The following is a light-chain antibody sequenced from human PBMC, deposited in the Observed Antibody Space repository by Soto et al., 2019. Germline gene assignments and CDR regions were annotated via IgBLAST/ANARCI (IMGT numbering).Light chain of an antibody. CDR2: WAS. CDR1: QSVLYNSNNKNY. Sequence: DIVMTQSPDSLAVSLGERASINCKSSQSVLYNSNNKNYLVWYQQKPGQPPKLLISWASTRESGVPDRFSGSGSVTEFTLTVSGLQAEDVAVYYCQQYYTTPLTFGGGTKVEFK. J-gene: IGKJ4*01. CDR3: QQYYTTPLT. V-gene: IGKV4-1*01.